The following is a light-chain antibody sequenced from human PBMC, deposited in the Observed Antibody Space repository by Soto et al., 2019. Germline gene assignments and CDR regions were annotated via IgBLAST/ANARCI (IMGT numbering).Light chain of an antibody. CDR2: AAS. CDR3: QQSYSTPPEPT. Sequence: DIQMTQSPSSLSASVGDRVTVTCRASHNINNYLNWYQQKPGKAPKLLIYAASNLQSGVPSRFSGSGSGTDFTLTISSLQPEDFATYYCQQSYSTPPEPTFGPGNKVDIK. J-gene: IGKJ3*01. V-gene: IGKV1-39*01. CDR1: HNINNY.